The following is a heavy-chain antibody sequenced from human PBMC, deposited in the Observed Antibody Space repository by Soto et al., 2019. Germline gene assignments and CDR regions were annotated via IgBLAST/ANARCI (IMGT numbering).Heavy chain of an antibody. D-gene: IGHD3-22*01. CDR1: GGSIRGGNYY. CDR2: IYYSGST. V-gene: IGHV4-30-4*01. J-gene: IGHJ6*02. CDR3: ARDYGPTFGYYYDSSGYVGMDV. Sequence: HSETLSHTCTVSGGSIRGGNYYWSWIRQPTGKGMEWIGYIYYSGSTYYNPSLKSRVTISVDTSKNQFSLKLSSVTAADTAVYYCARDYGPTFGYYYDSSGYVGMDVWGQGTTVTV.